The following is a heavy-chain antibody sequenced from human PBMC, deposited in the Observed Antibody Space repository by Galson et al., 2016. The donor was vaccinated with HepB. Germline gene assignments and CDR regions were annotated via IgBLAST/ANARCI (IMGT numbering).Heavy chain of an antibody. J-gene: IGHJ4*02. CDR3: VKDAGYSTNWVFDY. CDR1: GFSFSSYG. CDR2: IWYDCNKK. V-gene: IGHV3-33*06. D-gene: IGHD2-2*01. Sequence: SLRLSCAASGFSFSSYGMHWVRQAPGKGLEWVAIIWYDCNKKYYGDCAKGRFTISRDNSKSTLSLQLTRLRPDDTAVYYCVKDAGYSTNWVFDYWGQGALVTVS.